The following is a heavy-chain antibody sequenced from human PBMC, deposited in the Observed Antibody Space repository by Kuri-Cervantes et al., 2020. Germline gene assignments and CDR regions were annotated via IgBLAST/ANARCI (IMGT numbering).Heavy chain of an antibody. CDR1: GYTFTSYA. D-gene: IGHD3-16*01. V-gene: IGHV1-58*02. J-gene: IGHJ5*02. Sequence: SVKVSCKASGYTFTSYAMHWVRQAPGQRLEWMGGIIPIFGTANYAQKFQERVTITRDMSTSTAYMELSSLRSEDTAVYYCAAESLGSVRPGFDPWGQGTLVTVSS. CDR2: IIPIFGTA. CDR3: AAESLGSVRPGFDP.